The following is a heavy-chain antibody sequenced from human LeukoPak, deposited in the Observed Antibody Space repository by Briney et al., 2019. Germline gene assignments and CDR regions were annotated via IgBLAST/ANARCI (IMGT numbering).Heavy chain of an antibody. J-gene: IGHJ5*02. D-gene: IGHD3-9*01. Sequence: PSETLSLTCTVSGGSISSSSYYWGWIRQPPGKGLEWIGSIYYSGSTYYNPSLKSRVTISVDTSKNQFSLKLSSVTAADTAVYCCARHVTLLGYFDWLSPRPWFDPWGQGTLVTVSS. V-gene: IGHV4-39*01. CDR2: IYYSGST. CDR3: ARHVTLLGYFDWLSPRPWFDP. CDR1: GGSISSSSYY.